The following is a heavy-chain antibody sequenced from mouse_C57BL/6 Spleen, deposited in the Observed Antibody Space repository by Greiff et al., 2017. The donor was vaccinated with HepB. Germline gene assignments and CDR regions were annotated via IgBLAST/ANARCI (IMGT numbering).Heavy chain of an antibody. V-gene: IGHV5-16*01. J-gene: IGHJ1*03. CDR1: GFTFSDYY. D-gene: IGHD1-1*01. CDR3: ARDGSSGYFDV. CDR2: INYDGSST. Sequence: EVMLVESEGGLVQPGSSMKLSCTASGFTFSDYYMAWVRQVPEKGLEWVANINYDGSSTYYLDSLKSRFIISRDNEKNILYLQMSSLKSEETATYYCARDGSSGYFDVWGTGTTVTVSS.